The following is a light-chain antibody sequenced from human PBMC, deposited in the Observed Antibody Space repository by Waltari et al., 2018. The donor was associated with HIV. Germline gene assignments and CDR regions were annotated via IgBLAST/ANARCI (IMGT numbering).Light chain of an antibody. CDR2: CAS. CDR1: HTILDRSSNKNY. J-gene: IGKJ1*01. V-gene: IGKV4-1*01. Sequence: IVMTQSPDSLAVSLGERATANCTSGHTILDRSSNKNYLAWYQHKPGQPPELLMYCASTRGAGVPDRFSGSGSGTDFTLTISSLQAEDVAVYYCQQYYYPPHTFGQGTKVEVK. CDR3: QQYYYPPHT.